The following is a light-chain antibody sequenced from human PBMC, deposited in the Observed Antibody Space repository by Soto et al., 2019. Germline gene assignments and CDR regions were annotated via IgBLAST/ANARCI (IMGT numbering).Light chain of an antibody. J-gene: IGLJ3*02. V-gene: IGLV2-11*01. CDR3: CSYAGSYSWV. Sequence: QSALTQPASVSGSLGQSITISCTGTSSDVGDFNYVSWYQLHPGKAPKLMVYDISKRPSGVPDRFSGSKSGNTASLTISGLQAEDEADYYCCSYAGSYSWVFGGGTKLTVL. CDR2: DIS. CDR1: SSDVGDFNY.